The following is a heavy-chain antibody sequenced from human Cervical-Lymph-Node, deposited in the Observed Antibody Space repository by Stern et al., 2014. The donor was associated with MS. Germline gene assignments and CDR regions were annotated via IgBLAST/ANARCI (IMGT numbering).Heavy chain of an antibody. Sequence: QLVQSGPEVKRPGESLKISCQASGYTFTSYWIGWVRQMPGKGLEWMAIIFPGGSEIRYSPSSQGQVTISADKPSSTASLQWNNLKASATAIYYCARQRYFDYWGQGTLVTVSS. CDR3: ARQRYFDY. CDR2: IFPGGSEI. CDR1: GYTFTSYW. V-gene: IGHV5-51*01. J-gene: IGHJ4*02.